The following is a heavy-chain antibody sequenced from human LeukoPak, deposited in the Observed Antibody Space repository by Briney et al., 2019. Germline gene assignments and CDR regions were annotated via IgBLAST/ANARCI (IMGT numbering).Heavy chain of an antibody. D-gene: IGHD1-7*01. CDR2: ISYDGSNK. CDR1: GFTFSSYA. J-gene: IGHJ4*02. V-gene: IGHV3-30-3*01. CDR3: AREAAETGTTTANFDY. Sequence: GGSLRLSCAASGFTFSSYAMHWVRQAPGKGLEWVAVISYDGSNKYYADSVKGRFTISRDNSKNTLYLQMNSLRAEDTAVYYCAREAAETGTTTANFDYWGQGTLVTVSS.